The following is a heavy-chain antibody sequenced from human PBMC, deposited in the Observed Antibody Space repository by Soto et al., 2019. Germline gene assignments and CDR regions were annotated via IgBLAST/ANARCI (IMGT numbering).Heavy chain of an antibody. J-gene: IGHJ4*02. Sequence: QMQLEQSGPEVRKPGTSVKVSCEASGFTFTSSAVQWVRQARGQRPEWIGWIVIGSGVANYAQKFRERVVITRDKSTKTAYMELSSLKSEDTAVYYCAALDDYVWGKWGYFDFWGQGTQITVSS. CDR1: GFTFTSSA. CDR2: IVIGSGVA. CDR3: AALDDYVWGKWGYFDF. D-gene: IGHD3-16*01. V-gene: IGHV1-58*03.